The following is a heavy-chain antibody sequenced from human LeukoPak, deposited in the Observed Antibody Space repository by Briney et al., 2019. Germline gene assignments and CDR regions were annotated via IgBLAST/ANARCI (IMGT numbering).Heavy chain of an antibody. CDR2: IKRKTDGGTV. CDR3: ATGGDEYFDC. Sequence: PGGSLRLSCSASGFTFSSYEMNWVRQAPGKGLERVGRIKRKTDGGTVDYAAPVKGRFTILRDESKNTLYLQMNSLKTDDTAVYYCATGGDEYFDCWGQGTLVTVSS. CDR1: GFTFSSYE. J-gene: IGHJ4*02. V-gene: IGHV3-15*01. D-gene: IGHD6-6*01.